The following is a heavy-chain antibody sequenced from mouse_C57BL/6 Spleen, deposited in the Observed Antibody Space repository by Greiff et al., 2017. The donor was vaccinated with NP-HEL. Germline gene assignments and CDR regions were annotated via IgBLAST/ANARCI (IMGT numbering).Heavy chain of an antibody. CDR2: INPSNGGT. J-gene: IGHJ2*01. D-gene: IGHD3-2*02. Sequence: QVQLQQPGTELVKPGASVKLSCKASGYTFTSYWMHWVKQRPGQGLEWIGNINPSNGGTSYNEKFKSKASLTVDKSSSTAYMQLSSLTSEDSAVYYCASYISGYYFDYWGQGTTLTVSS. CDR3: ASYISGYYFDY. CDR1: GYTFTSYW. V-gene: IGHV1-53*01.